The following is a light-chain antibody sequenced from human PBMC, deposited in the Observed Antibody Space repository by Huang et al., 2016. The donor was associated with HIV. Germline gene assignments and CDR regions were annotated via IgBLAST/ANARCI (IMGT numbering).Light chain of an antibody. V-gene: IGKV3-15*01. Sequence: VMMSQSPATLAASPGERVTLSCGASQSVNTNLAWYQQKPGQSPRLLISAASTRATGVPARFAGSGSGTEFTLTIDSLQSDDFAVYYCQQYNKWPPEYTFGQGTRLEIK. J-gene: IGKJ2*01. CDR2: AAS. CDR1: QSVNTN. CDR3: QQYNKWPPEYT.